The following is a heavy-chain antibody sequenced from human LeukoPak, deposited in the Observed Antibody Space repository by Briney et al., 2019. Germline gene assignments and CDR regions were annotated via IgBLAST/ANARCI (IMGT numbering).Heavy chain of an antibody. Sequence: GGSLRLSCAASGFTFSDYYMSWIRQAPGKGLEWVSYISSSGSTIYYADSVKGRFTISRDNAKNSLYLQMNSLRAEDTAVYYCARARSPSPYCSSTSCYTGGFDYWGQGTLVTVSS. V-gene: IGHV3-11*01. J-gene: IGHJ4*02. D-gene: IGHD2-2*02. CDR3: ARARSPSPYCSSTSCYTGGFDY. CDR1: GFTFSDYY. CDR2: ISSSGSTI.